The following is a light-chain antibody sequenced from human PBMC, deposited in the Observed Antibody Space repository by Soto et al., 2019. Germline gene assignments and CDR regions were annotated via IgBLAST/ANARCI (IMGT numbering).Light chain of an antibody. CDR2: NNN. J-gene: IGLJ2*01. CDR1: SSNIGSNA. V-gene: IGLV1-44*01. CDR3: SGWDDSLNGVV. Sequence: QSVLTQPPSASGTPGQRVTISCSGGSSNIGSNAVNWYQQLPGTAPKLLIYNNNQRPSGVPDRFSGSKSGTSASLAISGLQSEDEADYYCSGWDDSLNGVVFGGGTKLNVL.